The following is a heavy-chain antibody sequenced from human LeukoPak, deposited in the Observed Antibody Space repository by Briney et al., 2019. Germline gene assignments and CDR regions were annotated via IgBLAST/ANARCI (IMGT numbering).Heavy chain of an antibody. CDR1: GFTFSTYG. CDR3: ATYSGYDRIFDH. Sequence: GGSLRLSCAASGFTFSTYGMNSVRQAPGKGLEWVSYISGSSSAIYYTDSVKGRFTISRDNAEKSVYLQMNGLRAEDTAVYYCATYSGYDRIFDHWGQGTLVTVSS. V-gene: IGHV3-48*01. D-gene: IGHD5-12*01. J-gene: IGHJ4*02. CDR2: ISGSSSAI.